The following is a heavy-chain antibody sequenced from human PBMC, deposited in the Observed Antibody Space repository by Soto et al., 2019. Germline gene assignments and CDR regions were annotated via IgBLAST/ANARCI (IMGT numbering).Heavy chain of an antibody. CDR1: GYTFTSYG. J-gene: IGHJ5*02. CDR3: AVDLGVVGARPRWSDP. CDR2: ISAYHGNT. Sequence: ASVKVSRKASGYTFTSYGISWVRQAPGQGLEWMGWISAYHGNTNYAQKLQGRGTMTTDTSTSTAYMELRSVRSADTAVLYCAVDLGVVGARPRWSDPGGKGAVVTVCS. D-gene: IGHD6-6*01. V-gene: IGHV1-18*01.